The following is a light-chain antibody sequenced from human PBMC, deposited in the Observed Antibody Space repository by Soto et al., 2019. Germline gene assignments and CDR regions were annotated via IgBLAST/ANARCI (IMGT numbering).Light chain of an antibody. CDR2: AAS. CDR1: QDIAAY. CDR3: QQAYSFPIT. V-gene: IGKV1D-12*01. Sequence: DIQVPQSPSSVSASVGDRVTITCRASQDIAAYLAWYQHKPGRAPELLIHAASSLQSGVPSRFSGSGSGTDFTLTINSLQPEDFATYYCQQAYSFPITFGQGTRLEIK. J-gene: IGKJ5*01.